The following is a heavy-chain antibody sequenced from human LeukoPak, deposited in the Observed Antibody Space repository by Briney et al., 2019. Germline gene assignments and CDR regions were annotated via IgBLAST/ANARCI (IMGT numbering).Heavy chain of an antibody. Sequence: SVKVSCKASGGTFSSYAISWVRQAPGQGLEWMGRIIPIFGTANYAQKFQGRVTITTDKSTSTAYMELSSLRSEDTAVYYCARDGCSGGSCYSFAFDYWGQGTLVTVSS. CDR2: IIPIFGTA. CDR1: GGTFSSYA. D-gene: IGHD2-15*01. CDR3: ARDGCSGGSCYSFAFDY. J-gene: IGHJ4*02. V-gene: IGHV1-69*05.